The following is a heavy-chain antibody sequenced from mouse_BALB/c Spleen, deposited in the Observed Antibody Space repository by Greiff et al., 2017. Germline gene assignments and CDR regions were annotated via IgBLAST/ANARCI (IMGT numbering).Heavy chain of an antibody. CDR2: ISSGSSTI. J-gene: IGHJ4*01. D-gene: IGHD2-3*01. CDR1: GFTFSSFG. CDR3: ARREDYDGYFYAMDY. Sequence: EVKLMESGGGLVQPGGSRKLSCAASGFTFSSFGMHWVRQAPEKGLEWVAYISSGSSTIYYADTVKGRFTISRDNPKNTLFLQMTSLRSEDTAMYYCARREDYDGYFYAMDYWGQGTSVTVSS. V-gene: IGHV5-17*02.